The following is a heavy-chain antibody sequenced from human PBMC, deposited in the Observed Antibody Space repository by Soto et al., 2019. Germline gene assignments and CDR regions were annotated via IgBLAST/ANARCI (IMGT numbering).Heavy chain of an antibody. V-gene: IGHV4-31*03. CDR1: GGSISSGGYY. D-gene: IGHD6-6*01. CDR3: ARETSSSGYYGMDV. Sequence: SETLSLTCTVSGGSISSGGYYWSWIRQHPGKGLEWIGYIYYSGSTYYNPSLKSRVTISVDTSKNQFSLKLSSVTAADTAVYYCARETSSSGYYGMDVWGQGTTVTVSS. J-gene: IGHJ6*02. CDR2: IYYSGST.